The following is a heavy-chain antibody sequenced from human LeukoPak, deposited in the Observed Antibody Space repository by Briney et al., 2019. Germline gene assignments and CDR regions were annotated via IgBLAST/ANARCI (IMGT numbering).Heavy chain of an antibody. V-gene: IGHV4-39*01. CDR1: GGSISSSSYY. CDR2: IYYSGST. Sequence: PSETLSLTCTVSGGSISSSSYYWGWIRQPPGKGLEWIGSIYYSGSTYYNPSLNSRVTISVDTSKNQFSLKLSSVTAADTAVYYCARLTPGAVAGKGTDYWGQGTLATVSS. J-gene: IGHJ4*02. D-gene: IGHD6-19*01. CDR3: ARLTPGAVAGKGTDY.